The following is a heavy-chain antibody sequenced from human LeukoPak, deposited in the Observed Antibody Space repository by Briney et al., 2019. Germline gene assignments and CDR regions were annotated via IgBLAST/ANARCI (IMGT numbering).Heavy chain of an antibody. V-gene: IGHV1-69*13. D-gene: IGHD6-13*01. Sequence: ASVKVSCKASGGTFSSYAISWVRQAPGQGLEWMGGIIPIFGTANYAQKFQGRVTITADESTSTVYMELSSLRSEDTAVYYCARGWDAADPGDYWGQGTLVTVSS. CDR3: ARGWDAADPGDY. J-gene: IGHJ4*02. CDR1: GGTFSSYA. CDR2: IIPIFGTA.